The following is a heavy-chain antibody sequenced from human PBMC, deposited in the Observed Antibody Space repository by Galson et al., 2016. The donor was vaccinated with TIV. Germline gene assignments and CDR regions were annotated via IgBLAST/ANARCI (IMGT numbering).Heavy chain of an antibody. V-gene: IGHV6-1*01. J-gene: IGHJ4*02. CDR3: ARAAGRNGATCHATCESFDF. D-gene: IGHD3-10*01. CDR1: GDSVPSNSAA. Sequence: CAISGDSVPSNSAAWNWIRQSPSRGLEWLGRTYCRSRCYYDYAVSVKSRITIESDTSKNQFSLQLNSVTSEDTAAYYCARAAGRNGATCHATCESFDFWGQGSLVTVSS. CDR2: TYCRSRCYY.